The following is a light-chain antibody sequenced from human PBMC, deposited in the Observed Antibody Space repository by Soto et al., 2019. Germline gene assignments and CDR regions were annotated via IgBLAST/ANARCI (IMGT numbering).Light chain of an antibody. CDR3: QQYRSSPPYT. J-gene: IGKJ2*01. V-gene: IGKV3-20*01. Sequence: EIVLTQSPGTLSLSPGERATLSCRASESVSSSTYLAWYQQKPGQAPRLLIYGASSRATGIPDRFSGSGSGTNFTLTISRLEPEDFAVYYCQQYRSSPPYTFGQGTKLEIK. CDR1: ESVSSSTY. CDR2: GAS.